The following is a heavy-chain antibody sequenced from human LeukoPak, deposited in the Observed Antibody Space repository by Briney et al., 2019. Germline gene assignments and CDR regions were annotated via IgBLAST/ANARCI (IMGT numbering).Heavy chain of an antibody. Sequence: SGGSLRLSCAVSGFTFSDYWMTWVRQAPGRGLEWVANIKEDGSDKQYVDSVQGRFTISRDNAENSLYLQVNSLRAEDTAVYYCARALFAGAFYGMDVWGQGTTVTVSS. D-gene: IGHD3-10*01. V-gene: IGHV3-7*01. J-gene: IGHJ6*02. CDR2: IKEDGSDK. CDR1: GFTFSDYW. CDR3: ARALFAGAFYGMDV.